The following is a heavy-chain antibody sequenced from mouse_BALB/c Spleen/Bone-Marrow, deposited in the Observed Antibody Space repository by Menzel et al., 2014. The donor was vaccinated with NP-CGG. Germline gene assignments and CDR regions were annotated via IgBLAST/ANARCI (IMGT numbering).Heavy chain of an antibody. V-gene: IGHV14-3*02. D-gene: IGHD2-12*01. CDR3: VRWTTHFRALWY. CDR2: IDPANGNT. Sequence: EVQLQQSWAELVKPGASVKLSFTSSGFKIKDTYMHWVKQRPEQGLEWIGRIDPANGNTKYDPKFQGKATITADTSSNTAYLQLSSLIIGDPARYSRVRWTTHFRALWY. J-gene: IGHJ1*01. CDR1: GFKIKDTY.